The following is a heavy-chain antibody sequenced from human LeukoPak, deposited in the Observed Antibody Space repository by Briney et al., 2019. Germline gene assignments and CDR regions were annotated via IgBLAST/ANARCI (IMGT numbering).Heavy chain of an antibody. V-gene: IGHV4-34*01. CDR3: ARLVYDYVWGSYRFPFDY. D-gene: IGHD3-16*02. J-gene: IGHJ4*02. CDR1: GGSFSGYY. Sequence: PSETLSLTCAVYGGSFSGYYWSWIRQPPGKGLEWIGEINHSGSTNYNPSLKSRVTISVDTSKNQFSLKLSSVTAADTAVYYCARLVYDYVWGSYRFPFDYWGQGTLVTVSS. CDR2: INHSGST.